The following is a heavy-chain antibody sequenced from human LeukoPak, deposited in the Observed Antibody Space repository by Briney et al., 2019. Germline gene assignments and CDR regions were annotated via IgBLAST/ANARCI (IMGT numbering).Heavy chain of an antibody. CDR3: ARDGGFSYYMDV. V-gene: IGHV1-46*01. Sequence: ASVKVSCKASGYSFTNYYIHWVRQAPGQGLEWMGLINPSGDSTSHAQKFQGRLTMTRDTSTSTVHMELRSLRSEDTAVYYCARDGGFSYYMDVWGKGTTVTISS. D-gene: IGHD3-10*01. CDR1: GYSFTNYY. CDR2: INPSGDST. J-gene: IGHJ6*03.